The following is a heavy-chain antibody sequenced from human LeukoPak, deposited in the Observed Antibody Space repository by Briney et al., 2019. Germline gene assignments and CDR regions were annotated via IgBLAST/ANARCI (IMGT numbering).Heavy chain of an antibody. V-gene: IGHV4-34*01. J-gene: IGHJ4*02. Sequence: SETLSLTCAVYGGSFSGYYWSWIRQPPGKGLEWIGEINHSGSTNYNPSLKSRVTISVDTSKNRFSLKLSSVTAADTAVYYCASGDCSSTSCRFDYWGQGTLVTVSS. CDR2: INHSGST. CDR1: GGSFSGYY. D-gene: IGHD2-2*01. CDR3: ASGDCSSTSCRFDY.